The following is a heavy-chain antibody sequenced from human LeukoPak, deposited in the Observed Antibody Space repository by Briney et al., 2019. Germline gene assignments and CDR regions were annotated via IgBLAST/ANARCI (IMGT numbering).Heavy chain of an antibody. J-gene: IGHJ4*02. CDR2: ISGSGDRT. V-gene: IGHV3-23*01. CDR1: GFTFSNYA. CDR3: AKWPEADSNYFDY. D-gene: IGHD5-18*01. Sequence: GGSLRLSCAASGFTFSNYAMTWARQTAEKGLEWVSSISGSGDRTYYADSVKGRFTISRDNSKNTLYLQMDSLRAEDTAVYYCAKWPEADSNYFDYWGQGTLVTVSS.